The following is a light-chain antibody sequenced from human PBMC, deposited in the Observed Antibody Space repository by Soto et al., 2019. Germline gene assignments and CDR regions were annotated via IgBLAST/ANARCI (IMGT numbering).Light chain of an antibody. Sequence: QSALTQSPSASGTPGQRVTISCSEGGSNIGGNTVNWYQQLPGTAPKLLIYSNNQRPSGVPDRFSGSKSGTSASLAISGLQSEDEADYYCAAWDDSLNGYVFGTGTKVNRP. CDR2: SNN. CDR3: AAWDDSLNGYV. CDR1: GSNIGGNT. J-gene: IGLJ1*01. V-gene: IGLV1-44*01.